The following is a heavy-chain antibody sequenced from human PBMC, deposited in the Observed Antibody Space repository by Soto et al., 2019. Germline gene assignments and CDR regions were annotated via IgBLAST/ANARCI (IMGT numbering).Heavy chain of an antibody. Sequence: EVQLVTSGGGLLHPGGALRLSCAASGFIFSDHYMDWVRQAPGKWLEWIGRSKNTANMYTTDYAASVKGRFTVSRYDSNNSLYLQMNSMKTDDTSVYYCTSAVSASRAIGLDVWGQGTMVTVSS. CDR3: TSAVSASRAIGLDV. V-gene: IGHV3-72*01. CDR1: GFIFSDHY. J-gene: IGHJ6*02. CDR2: SKNTANMYTT.